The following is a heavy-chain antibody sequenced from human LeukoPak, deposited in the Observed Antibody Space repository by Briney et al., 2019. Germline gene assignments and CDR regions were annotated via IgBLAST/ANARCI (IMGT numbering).Heavy chain of an antibody. J-gene: IGHJ4*02. D-gene: IGHD3-3*01. Sequence: GGSLRLSCAASGFTFNTYWMSWVRQAPGKGLEWVANIKQDGGEKYYVDSVKGRFTISRDNAKNSLYLQMNSLRAEDTAVYYCAREPYDFWSGHDYWGQGTLVTVSS. CDR3: AREPYDFWSGHDY. CDR2: IKQDGGEK. V-gene: IGHV3-7*01. CDR1: GFTFNTYW.